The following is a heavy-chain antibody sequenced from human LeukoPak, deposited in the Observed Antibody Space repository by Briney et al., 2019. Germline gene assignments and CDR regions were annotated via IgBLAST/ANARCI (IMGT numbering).Heavy chain of an antibody. CDR2: IYYSGST. V-gene: IGHV4-39*07. CDR3: ARGYYDFWSGYYTTTPSAAFDY. J-gene: IGHJ4*02. Sequence: SETLFLTCTVSGGSISSSSYYWGRIRQPPGKGLEWIGSIYYSGSTNYNPSLKSRVTISVDTSKNQFSLKLSSVTAADTAVYYCARGYYDFWSGYYTTTPSAAFDYWGQGTLVTVSS. CDR1: GGSISSSSYY. D-gene: IGHD3-3*01.